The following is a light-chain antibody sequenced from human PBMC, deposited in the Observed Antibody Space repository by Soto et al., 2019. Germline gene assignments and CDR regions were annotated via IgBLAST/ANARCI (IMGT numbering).Light chain of an antibody. J-gene: IGLJ2*01. CDR3: QVWDSSSDLVV. V-gene: IGLV3-21*04. Sequence: VLTQPPSVSVAPGKTARITCGGNNIGSKSVHWYQQKPGQAPVLVIYYDSDRPSGIPERFSGSNSGNTATLTIVRVEAGDEADYYCQVWDSSSDLVVFGGGTKLTVL. CDR1: NIGSKS. CDR2: YDS.